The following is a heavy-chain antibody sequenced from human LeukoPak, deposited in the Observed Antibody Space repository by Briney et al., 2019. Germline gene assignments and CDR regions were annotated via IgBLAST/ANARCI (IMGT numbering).Heavy chain of an antibody. CDR1: GYTLTELS. Sequence: GASVKVSCKVSGYTLTELSMHWVRQAPGQGLEWMGWINTNTGNPTYAQGFTGRFVFSLDTSVSTAYLQISSLKAEDTAVYYCARHYGSGSYYNLIYYMDVWGKGTTVTVSS. CDR2: INTNTGNP. CDR3: ARHYGSGSYYNLIYYMDV. D-gene: IGHD3-10*01. V-gene: IGHV7-4-1*02. J-gene: IGHJ6*03.